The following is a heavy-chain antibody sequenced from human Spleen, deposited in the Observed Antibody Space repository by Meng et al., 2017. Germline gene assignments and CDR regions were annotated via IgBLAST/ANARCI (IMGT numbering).Heavy chain of an antibody. CDR3: ARDLGWVLFDY. CDR2: IVSDGGIT. V-gene: IGHV3-74*01. CDR1: GLNFGDYI. J-gene: IGHJ4*02. Sequence: EVQWVESGGGVVQPGGSLRLSCGASGLNFGDYIMHWVRQSPGNGLEWISRIVSDGGITTYADSVKGRFTVSRDNAKNTLYLQMNSLRADDTAVYYCARDLGWVLFDYWGQGALVTVSS. D-gene: IGHD3-3*01.